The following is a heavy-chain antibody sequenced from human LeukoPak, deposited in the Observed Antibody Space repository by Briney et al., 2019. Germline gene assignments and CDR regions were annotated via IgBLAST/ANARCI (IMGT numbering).Heavy chain of an antibody. J-gene: IGHJ4*02. CDR2: ISSSGSTI. D-gene: IGHD6-13*01. V-gene: IGHV3-11*01. Sequence: PGGSLRLSCAASGFTFSDYYMSWIRQALGKGLEWVSYISSSGSTIYYADFVKGRFTISRDNAKNSLYLQMNSLRAEDTAVYYCARAPEEIAAAGTHYFDYWGQGTLVTVSS. CDR3: ARAPEEIAAAGTHYFDY. CDR1: GFTFSDYY.